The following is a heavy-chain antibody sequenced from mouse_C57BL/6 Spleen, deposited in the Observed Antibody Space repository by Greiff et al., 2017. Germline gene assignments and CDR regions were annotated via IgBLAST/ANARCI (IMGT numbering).Heavy chain of an antibody. Sequence: VQLQQSGPELVKPGASVKISCKASGYAFRSSWMNWVKQRPGKGLEWIGRIYPGDGDTNYNGKFKGKATLTDYNSASTAYRQLSSLTSEDSSVYFVASYYYYGSSYDYWGQGTTLTVSS. CDR3: ASYYYYGSSYDY. V-gene: IGHV1-82*01. J-gene: IGHJ2*01. CDR1: GYAFRSSW. CDR2: IYPGDGDT. D-gene: IGHD1-1*01.